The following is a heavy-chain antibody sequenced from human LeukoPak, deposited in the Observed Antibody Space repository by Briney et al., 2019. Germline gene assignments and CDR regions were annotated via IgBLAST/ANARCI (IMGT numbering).Heavy chain of an antibody. V-gene: IGHV3-21*01. Sequence: GGFLRLSCAASGFTFSSYSMNWVRQAPGKGLEWVSSISSSSSYIYYADSVKGRFTISRDNAKNSLYLQMNSLRAEDTAVYYCARDRVLDYYDSSGYYPDYWGQGTLVSVSS. CDR3: ARDRVLDYYDSSGYYPDY. J-gene: IGHJ4*02. CDR1: GFTFSSYS. D-gene: IGHD3-22*01. CDR2: ISSSSSYI.